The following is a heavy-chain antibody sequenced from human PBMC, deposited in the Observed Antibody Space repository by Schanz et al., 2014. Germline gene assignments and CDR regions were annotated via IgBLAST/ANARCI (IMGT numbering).Heavy chain of an antibody. V-gene: IGHV3-7*01. J-gene: IGHJ4*02. D-gene: IGHD1-26*01. Sequence: VQLVESGGGVVQPGRSLRLSCAASGFTFSNFAIHWVRQAPGKGLDWVGIIKPDGSEKFYVDSVKGRFTISKDNAKNLMYLHLNSLRAEDTAVYYCAREVGGSFGQHYWGQGALVTVSS. CDR2: IKPDGSEK. CDR3: AREVGGSFGQHY. CDR1: GFTFSNFA.